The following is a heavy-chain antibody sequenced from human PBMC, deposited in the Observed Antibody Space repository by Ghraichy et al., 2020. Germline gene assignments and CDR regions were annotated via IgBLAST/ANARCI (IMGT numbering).Heavy chain of an antibody. Sequence: GGSLRLSCAASGFTFSSYAMSWVRQAPGKGLEWVSAISGSGGSTYYADSVKGRFTISRDNSKNTLYLQMNSLRAEDTAVYYCAKGPRGVSSGWYDYWGQGTLVTVSS. CDR2: ISGSGGST. CDR1: GFTFSSYA. V-gene: IGHV3-23*01. J-gene: IGHJ4*02. D-gene: IGHD6-19*01. CDR3: AKGPRGVSSGWYDY.